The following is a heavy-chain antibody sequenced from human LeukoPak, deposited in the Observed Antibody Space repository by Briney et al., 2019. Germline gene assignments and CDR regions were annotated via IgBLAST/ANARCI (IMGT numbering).Heavy chain of an antibody. J-gene: IGHJ1*01. Sequence: GGALRLSCAASGFTFSSYWMHWVRQAPGKGLVWVSRIKGDGNTNYADSVKGRFTISRDNAKNTVSLQMNSLRAEDTGVYYCARAPSEIGGYYPEYFRHWGQGTLVTVSS. CDR2: IKGDGNT. CDR1: GFTFSSYW. D-gene: IGHD3-22*01. CDR3: ARAPSEIGGYYPEYFRH. V-gene: IGHV3-74*01.